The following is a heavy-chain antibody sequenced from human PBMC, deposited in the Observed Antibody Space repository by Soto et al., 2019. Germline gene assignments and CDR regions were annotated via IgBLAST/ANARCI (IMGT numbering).Heavy chain of an antibody. CDR1: GFTFTNAW. CDR3: ITDGPDGRAY. J-gene: IGHJ4*02. Sequence: EVPLVESGGGLVMPGGSLRLSCAASGFTFTNAWMSWVRQAPGKGLEWVARIKSKTDGGTTDYATPVKGRFTISRDDSKNTLYLQMNSLKIEDTAVYYSITDGPDGRAYWGQGTQVTVSS. V-gene: IGHV3-15*01. CDR2: IKSKTDGGTT.